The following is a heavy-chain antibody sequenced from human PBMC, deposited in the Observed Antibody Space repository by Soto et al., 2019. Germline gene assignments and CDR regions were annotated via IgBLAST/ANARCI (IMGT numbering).Heavy chain of an antibody. D-gene: IGHD2-21*02. Sequence: GGSLRLSCAASGFTFSSYGMHWVRQAPGKGLEWVAVISYDGSNKYYADSVKGRFTVSRDKSKNTLYLQVNSLRAEDTAVYYCAKDKVPVVVTAPFDYWGQGTLVTVSS. CDR1: GFTFSSYG. J-gene: IGHJ4*02. CDR3: AKDKVPVVVTAPFDY. V-gene: IGHV3-30*18. CDR2: ISYDGSNK.